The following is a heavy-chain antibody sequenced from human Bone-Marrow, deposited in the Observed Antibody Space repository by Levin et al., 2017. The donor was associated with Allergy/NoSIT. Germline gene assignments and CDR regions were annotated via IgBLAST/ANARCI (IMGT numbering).Heavy chain of an antibody. V-gene: IGHV1-2*02. CDR1: GYTFSGHY. J-gene: IGHJ1*01. CDR3: ARDPNNRDWTRRILQH. D-gene: IGHD3/OR15-3a*01. Sequence: GESLKISCKASGYTFSGHYIHWVRQAPGQGLEWMGWIDPSSGGINYAEKFEGRVTVTRDTSTATVYMELSRLTSDDTAIYYCARDPNNRDWTRRILQHWGQGTLVTVSS. CDR2: IDPSSGGI.